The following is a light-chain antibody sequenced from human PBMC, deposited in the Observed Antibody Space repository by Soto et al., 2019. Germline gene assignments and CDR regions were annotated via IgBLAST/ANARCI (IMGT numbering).Light chain of an antibody. V-gene: IGKV1-39*01. J-gene: IGKJ1*01. CDR1: QSISSY. Sequence: DIQMTQSPSSLSASVGDRVTITCRASQSISSYLNWYQQKPGKAPKLLIYAASSLQSGVPSRFSGSGSGTDFTLTISSLQPEDFATYYCQQYYSYHTWTFGQGTKVDIK. CDR3: QQYYSYHTWT. CDR2: AAS.